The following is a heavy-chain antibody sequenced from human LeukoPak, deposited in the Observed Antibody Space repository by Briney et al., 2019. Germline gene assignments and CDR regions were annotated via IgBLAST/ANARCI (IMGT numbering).Heavy chain of an antibody. CDR1: GFTFSNAW. CDR3: TTGIVVVVATDIYDY. V-gene: IGHV3-15*07. D-gene: IGHD2-15*01. CDR2: IKSKTDGGTT. Sequence: GGSLRLSCAASGFTFSNAWMNWVRQAPGKGLEWVGRIKSKTDGGTTDYAAPVKGRFTISRDDSKNTLYLQMNSLKTEDTAVYYCTTGIVVVVATDIYDYWGQGTLVTVSS. J-gene: IGHJ4*02.